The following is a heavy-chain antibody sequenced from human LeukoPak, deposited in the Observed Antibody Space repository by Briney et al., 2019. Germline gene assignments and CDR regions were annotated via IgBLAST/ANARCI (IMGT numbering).Heavy chain of an antibody. D-gene: IGHD4-17*01. J-gene: IGHJ4*02. CDR1: GYTFTGYY. CDR3: ARGESTVTTYIANFGY. V-gene: IGHV1-2*02. CDR2: IHPNSGGT. Sequence: ASVKVSCKASGYTFTGYYMHWVRQAPGQGLEWKGWIHPNSGGTNYAQKFQGRVTMTRDTSISTAYMELSRLRSNDTAVYYCARGESTVTTYIANFGYWGQGTLVTVSS.